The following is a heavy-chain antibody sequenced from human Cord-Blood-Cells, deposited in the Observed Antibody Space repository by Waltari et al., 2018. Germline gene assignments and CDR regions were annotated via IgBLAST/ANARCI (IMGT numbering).Heavy chain of an antibody. CDR3: AIGIVATIKGSYGMDV. CDR1: GGTFSSYA. D-gene: IGHD5-12*01. CDR2: IIPIFGKA. Sequence: QVQLVQSGAEVKKPGSSVKVSCKASGGTFSSYALSWVRQAPGQGLEWMGGIIPIFGKANYAQKFQGRVTITADKSTSTAYMELSSLRSEDTAVYYCAIGIVATIKGSYGMDVWGQGTTVTVSS. V-gene: IGHV1-69*06. J-gene: IGHJ6*02.